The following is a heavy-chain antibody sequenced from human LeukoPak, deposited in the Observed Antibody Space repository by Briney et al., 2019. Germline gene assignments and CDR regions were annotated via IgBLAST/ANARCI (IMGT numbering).Heavy chain of an antibody. D-gene: IGHD2-2*02. J-gene: IGHJ5*02. CDR2: ISSSSSTI. V-gene: IGHV3-48*02. CDR1: GFTFSSYS. CDR3: AREGGYCSSTSCYRFDP. Sequence: GGSLRLSGAASGFTFSSYSMNWVRQAPGKGLEWVSYISSSSSTIYYADSVKGRFTISRDNAKNSLYLQMNSLRDEDTAVYYCAREGGYCSSTSCYRFDPWGQGTLVTVSS.